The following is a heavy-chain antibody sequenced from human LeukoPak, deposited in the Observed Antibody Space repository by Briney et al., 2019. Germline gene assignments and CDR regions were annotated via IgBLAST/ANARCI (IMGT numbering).Heavy chain of an antibody. CDR2: IIPILGIA. V-gene: IGHV1-69*10. CDR1: GGTFSSYA. D-gene: IGHD3-10*01. J-gene: IGHJ5*02. CDR3: ARDANYGPKRFDP. Sequence: VKVSCKASGGTFSSYAISWVRQAPGQGLEWMGRIIPILGIANYAQKFQGRVTVTADKSTSTAYMELSSLRSEDTAVYYCARDANYGPKRFDPWGQGTLVTVSS.